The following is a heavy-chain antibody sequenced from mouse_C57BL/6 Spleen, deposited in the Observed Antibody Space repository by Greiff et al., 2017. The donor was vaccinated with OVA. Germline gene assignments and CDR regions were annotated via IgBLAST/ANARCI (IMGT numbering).Heavy chain of an antibody. CDR3: ARLDDYDDAMDY. V-gene: IGHV1-18*01. CDR2: INPNNGGT. J-gene: IGHJ4*01. D-gene: IGHD2-4*01. CDR1: GYTFTDYN. Sequence: EVQLQQSGPELVKPGASVKIPCKASGYTFTDYNMDWVKQSHGKSLEWIGDINPNNGGTIYNQKFKGKATLTVDKSSSTAYMELRSLTSTDTTVYYCARLDDYDDAMDYWGQGTSVTVSS.